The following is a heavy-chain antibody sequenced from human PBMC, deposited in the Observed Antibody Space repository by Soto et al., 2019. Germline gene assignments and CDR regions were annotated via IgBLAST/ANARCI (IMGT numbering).Heavy chain of an antibody. CDR1: GFSLSTSGVG. Sequence: QITLKESGPTLVKPTQTLTLTCTFSGFSLSTSGVGVCWIRQPPGKALEWLALIYWDDDKRYSPSLKSRLTITKDTSKIQVVLTMTSMEPVDTATYYCAHSGDYVRSGRQTWFAPWVQGTLVTVSS. V-gene: IGHV2-5*02. CDR3: AHSGDYVRSGRQTWFAP. D-gene: IGHD3-10*01. J-gene: IGHJ5*02. CDR2: IYWDDDK.